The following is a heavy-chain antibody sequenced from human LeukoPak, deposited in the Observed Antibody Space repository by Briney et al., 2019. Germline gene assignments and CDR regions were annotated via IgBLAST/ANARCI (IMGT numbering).Heavy chain of an antibody. V-gene: IGHV5-51*01. D-gene: IGHD6-13*01. Sequence: GESLKISCKGSGYIFTNYWIGWVRQMPGKGLEWMGIVYPGDSDTIYSPSFQGQVTVSADKSINTAYLQWSSLKASDTAIYYCARPGLEGNIAALLDCWGQEPLVPVPS. J-gene: IGHJ4*02. CDR2: VYPGDSDT. CDR1: GYIFTNYW. CDR3: ARPGLEGNIAALLDC.